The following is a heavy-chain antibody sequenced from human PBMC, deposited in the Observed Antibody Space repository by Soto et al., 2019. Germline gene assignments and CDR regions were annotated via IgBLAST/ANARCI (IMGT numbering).Heavy chain of an antibody. Sequence: EVQLVESGGGLVQPGGSLRLSCAGSGFTVSSYSMNWVRQAPGKGLEWVSYISSDSSTIYYADSVKGRFTISRHNAKNSLYLQMNSLRAEDTAVYYCARDKDGDDSHYYGKDVWGQGTTVTVCS. CDR1: GFTVSSYS. J-gene: IGHJ6*02. CDR3: ARDKDGDDSHYYGKDV. CDR2: ISSDSSTI. V-gene: IGHV3-48*01. D-gene: IGHD4-17*01.